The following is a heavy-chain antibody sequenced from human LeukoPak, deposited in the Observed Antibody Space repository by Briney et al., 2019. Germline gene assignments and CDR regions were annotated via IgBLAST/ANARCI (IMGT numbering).Heavy chain of an antibody. J-gene: IGHJ4*02. V-gene: IGHV3-23*01. CDR1: GFTFSSYD. CDR2: ISGRGGNT. Sequence: GGSLRLSCAASGFTFSSYDMSWVRQAPGKGLEWVSAISGRGGNTYYADSVKGRFTNSRDNFKNTLYLQMNSLRAEDTAIYYCARDRAYGGDYDYWGQGTLVTVSS. CDR3: ARDRAYGGDYDY. D-gene: IGHD3-10*01.